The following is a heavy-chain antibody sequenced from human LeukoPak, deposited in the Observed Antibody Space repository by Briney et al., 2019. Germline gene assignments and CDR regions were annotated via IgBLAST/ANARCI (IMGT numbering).Heavy chain of an antibody. V-gene: IGHV1-18*01. Sequence: EASVKVSCKASGYTFTSHAISWVRQAPGQGLEWMGWISAYNGNTNYAQKFQGRFTMTTGTSTATVYMELGSLRSDDTAVYYCAADDSAYWGQGTLVTVSS. J-gene: IGHJ4*02. CDR1: GYTFTSHA. CDR3: AADDSAY. D-gene: IGHD3-10*01. CDR2: ISAYNGNT.